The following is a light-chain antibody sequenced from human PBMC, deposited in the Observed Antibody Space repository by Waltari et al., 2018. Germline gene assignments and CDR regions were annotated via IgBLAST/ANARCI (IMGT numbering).Light chain of an antibody. CDR2: DIS. V-gene: IGKV1-39*01. CDR3: QQSYRTPLT. Sequence: DIQMTQSPSSLSASVGDTVTITCRASQSINNYLNWYQQNPGEAPNLLIYDISSLETGVPSRFSGSGSGTDFTLTISSLQPADFAIYYCQQSYRTPLTFGGGTQVEIK. CDR1: QSINNY. J-gene: IGKJ4*01.